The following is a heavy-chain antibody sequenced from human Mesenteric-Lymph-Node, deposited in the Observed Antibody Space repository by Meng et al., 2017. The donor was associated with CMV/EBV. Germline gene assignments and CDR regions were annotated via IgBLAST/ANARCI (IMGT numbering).Heavy chain of an antibody. CDR1: FTFGSFD. J-gene: IGHJ4*02. CDR2: ISASGRNI. V-gene: IGHV3-23*01. CDR3: AKVRTIDSSGYYYYFDY. Sequence: FTFGSFDMSWVRQAPGKGLEWVSSISASGRNIYYADSVKGRFTISRDYSKSTLYLQMNSLRAGDTAVYYCAKVRTIDSSGYYYYFDYWGQGTLVTVSS. D-gene: IGHD3-22*01.